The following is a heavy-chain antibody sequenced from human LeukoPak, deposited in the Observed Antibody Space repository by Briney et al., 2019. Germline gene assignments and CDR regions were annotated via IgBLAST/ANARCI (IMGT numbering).Heavy chain of an antibody. Sequence: ASVEVSCKASEYTFTSYYIHWVRQAPGQGLEWMGIINPSRGSTAYAQMFQGRLTMPRDTSTSTVYMELSSLRSEDTAVYYCARTPLAGTGYFDYWGQGTLVTVSS. D-gene: IGHD6-19*01. CDR3: ARTPLAGTGYFDY. J-gene: IGHJ4*02. V-gene: IGHV1-46*01. CDR1: EYTFTSYY. CDR2: INPSRGST.